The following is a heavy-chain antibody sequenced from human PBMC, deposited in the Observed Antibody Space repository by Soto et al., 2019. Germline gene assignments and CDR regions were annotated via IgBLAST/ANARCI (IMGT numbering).Heavy chain of an antibody. Sequence: EVQLLESGGGLVQPGGSLRLSCAASGFTFSSYAMSWVRQAPGKGLEWVSAISGSGGSTYYADSVKGRFTISRDKSKNTLYLQMNSLRAEDTAVYYCAKGDGDSSGPTSIWGQGTMVTVSS. CDR3: AKGDGDSSGPTSI. CDR2: ISGSGGST. D-gene: IGHD3-22*01. CDR1: GFTFSSYA. V-gene: IGHV3-23*01. J-gene: IGHJ3*02.